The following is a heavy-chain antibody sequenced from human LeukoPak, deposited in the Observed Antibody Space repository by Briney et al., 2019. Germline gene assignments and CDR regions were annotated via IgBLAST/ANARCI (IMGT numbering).Heavy chain of an antibody. CDR3: ARDSSPTVTTTDDY. J-gene: IGHJ4*02. CDR1: GFTFSSYW. CDR2: IKPDGSER. D-gene: IGHD4-17*01. V-gene: IGHV3-7*01. Sequence: GGSLRLSCITSGFTFSSYWTSWVRQAPGKGLEWVANIKPDGSERYYVDSVKGRFTISRDNAKNSLYLQMNSLRAEDTAVYYCARDSSPTVTTTDDYWGQGTLVAVSS.